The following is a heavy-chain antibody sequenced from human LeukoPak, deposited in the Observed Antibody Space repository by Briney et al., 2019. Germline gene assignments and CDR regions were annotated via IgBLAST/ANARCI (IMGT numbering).Heavy chain of an antibody. D-gene: IGHD2-15*01. CDR3: AKCGVCSGGSCYALPCDY. CDR2: ISGSGGST. CDR1: GFTFSSCA. J-gene: IGHJ4*02. Sequence: AGGSLRLSCAASGFTFSSCAMSWVRQAPGKGLEWVSAISGSGGSTYYADSVKGRFTISRDNSKNTLYLQMNSLRAEDTAVYYCAKCGVCSGGSCYALPCDYWGQGTLVTVSS. V-gene: IGHV3-23*01.